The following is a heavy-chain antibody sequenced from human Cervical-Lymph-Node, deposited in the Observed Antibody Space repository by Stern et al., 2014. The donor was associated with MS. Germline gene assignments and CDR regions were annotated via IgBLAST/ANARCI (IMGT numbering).Heavy chain of an antibody. CDR3: ARTAAAGQGYFAY. J-gene: IGHJ4*02. CDR2: LVGDDEK. V-gene: IGHV2-70*04. CDR1: GFSLTTSEVR. D-gene: IGHD6-13*01. Sequence: QVTLKESGPALVKPTQTLTLTCTFSGFSLTTSEVRVSWIRQPPGKALEWLARLVGDDEKFSRPSLKTRLTISKDPSKNQVVLTMTNMDPVDTATYYCARTAAAGQGYFAYWGQGALVTVSS.